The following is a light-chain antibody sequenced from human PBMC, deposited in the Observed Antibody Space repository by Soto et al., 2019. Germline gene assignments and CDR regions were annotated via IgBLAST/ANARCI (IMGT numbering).Light chain of an antibody. CDR2: KDS. J-gene: IGLJ1*01. CDR1: ALPKQY. CDR3: QSADSSGTSFV. V-gene: IGLV3-25*02. Sequence: ELTQPPSVSVSPGQTARITCSGDALPKQYAYWYQQKPGQAPVLVIYKDSERPSGIPERFSGSSSGTTVTLTISGVQAEDEADYYCQSADSSGTSFVFGTGTKVTVL.